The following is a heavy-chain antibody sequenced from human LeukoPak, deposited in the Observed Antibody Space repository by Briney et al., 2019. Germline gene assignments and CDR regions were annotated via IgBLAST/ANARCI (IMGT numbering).Heavy chain of an antibody. J-gene: IGHJ6*02. Sequence: GASVKVSCKASGYTVTSYYMHWVRQAPGQGLEWMGIINPSGGSTSYAQKFQGRVTMTRDTSTSTVYMELSSLRSEDTAVYYCARILTLGRGPLYGMDVWGQGTTVTVSS. D-gene: IGHD3-16*01. CDR3: ARILTLGRGPLYGMDV. V-gene: IGHV1-46*01. CDR2: INPSGGST. CDR1: GYTVTSYY.